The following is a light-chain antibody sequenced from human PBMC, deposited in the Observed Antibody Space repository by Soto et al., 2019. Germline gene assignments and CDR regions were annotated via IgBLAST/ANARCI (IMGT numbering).Light chain of an antibody. Sequence: AIQMTQSPSSLSASVGDRVTITCRASQGIRNDLGWYQQKPGKAPKLLIHKASSLQSGVPSRFSGSGSGTDFTLTISSLHPDDFATYYCQQYNSYSPTFGQGTRVEIK. CDR2: KAS. CDR1: QGIRND. CDR3: QQYNSYSPT. V-gene: IGKV1-6*01. J-gene: IGKJ1*01.